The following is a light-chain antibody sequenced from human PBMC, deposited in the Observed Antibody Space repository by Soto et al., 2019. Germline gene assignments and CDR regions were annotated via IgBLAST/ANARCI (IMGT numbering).Light chain of an antibody. Sequence: QSALTQPASVSGSPGQSITISCTGTSSDLGGYNYVSWYQQHPGKVPKLMIYEVSNRPSGLSNRFSGSKSGNTASLTISGLQSEDEADYYCSSYISRSSHVLFGGGTKLTVL. J-gene: IGLJ2*01. V-gene: IGLV2-14*01. CDR1: SSDLGGYNY. CDR3: SSYISRSSHVL. CDR2: EVS.